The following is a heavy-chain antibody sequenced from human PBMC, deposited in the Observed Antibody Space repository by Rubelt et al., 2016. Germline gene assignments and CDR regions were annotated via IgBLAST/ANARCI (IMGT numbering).Heavy chain of an antibody. D-gene: IGHD2-15*01. V-gene: IGHV1-18*01. CDR1: GYTFTSYG. J-gene: IGHJ4*02. CDR3: ARDRGGYYFDY. CDR2: ISAYNGNT. Sequence: QVQLVQSGAEVKKPGASVKVSCKASGYTFTSYGISWVRQAPGQGLEWMGWISAYNGNTNYAQKCQGRVTTTPDTSTGTGYMELRSLGSDDTAVYYWARDRGGYYFDYWGQGTLVTVSS.